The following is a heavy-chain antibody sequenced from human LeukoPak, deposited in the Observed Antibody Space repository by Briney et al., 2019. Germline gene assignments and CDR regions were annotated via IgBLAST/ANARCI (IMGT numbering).Heavy chain of an antibody. Sequence: GASVKVPCKVSGYTLTELSMHWVRQAPGKGLEWMGGFDPEDGETIYAQKFQGRVTMTEDTSSNTAYMELSSLRSEDTAVYYCATRRFRGGVFDYWGQGTLVTVSS. V-gene: IGHV1-24*01. CDR3: ATRRFRGGVFDY. CDR2: FDPEDGET. CDR1: GYTLTELS. D-gene: IGHD4-23*01. J-gene: IGHJ4*02.